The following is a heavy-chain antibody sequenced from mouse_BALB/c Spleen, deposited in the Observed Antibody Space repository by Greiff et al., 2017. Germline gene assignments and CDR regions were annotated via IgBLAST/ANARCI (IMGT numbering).Heavy chain of an antibody. CDR3: AIYYGSSYRVYAMDY. Sequence: EVQLVESGGGLVKPGGSLKLSCAASGFTFSSYAMSWVRQTPEKRLEWVAEISSGGSYTYYPDTVTGRFTISRDNAKNTLYLEMSSLRSEDTAMYYCAIYYGSSYRVYAMDYWGQGTSVTVSS. CDR1: GFTFSSYA. CDR2: ISSGGSYT. D-gene: IGHD1-1*01. V-gene: IGHV5-9-4*01. J-gene: IGHJ4*01.